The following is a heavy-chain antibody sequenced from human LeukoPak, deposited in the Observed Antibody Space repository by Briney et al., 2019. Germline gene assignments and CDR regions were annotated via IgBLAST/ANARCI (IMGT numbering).Heavy chain of an antibody. Sequence: GASVKVSCKASGYTFTSYDINWVRQATGQGLGWMGWMNPNSGNTGYAQKFQGRVTMTRNTSISTAYMELSSLRSEDTAVYYCARVGRFLEWLSGCYSSGMDVWGQGTTVTVSS. CDR2: MNPNSGNT. CDR1: GYTFTSYD. J-gene: IGHJ6*02. CDR3: ARVGRFLEWLSGCYSSGMDV. V-gene: IGHV1-8*01. D-gene: IGHD3-3*01.